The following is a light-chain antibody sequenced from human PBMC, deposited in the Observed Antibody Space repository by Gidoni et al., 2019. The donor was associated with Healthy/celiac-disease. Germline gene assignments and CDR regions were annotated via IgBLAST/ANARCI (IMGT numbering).Light chain of an antibody. CDR1: QSISSW. CDR2: KAS. Sequence: DIQITQSPSTLSSSVGDRVTLTCRASQSISSWLAWYQQKPGKAPKLLIYKASSLESGVPSRFSGSGSGTEFTLTISSLQPDDFATYYCQQYNSYPWTFGQXTKVEIK. J-gene: IGKJ1*01. V-gene: IGKV1-5*03. CDR3: QQYNSYPWT.